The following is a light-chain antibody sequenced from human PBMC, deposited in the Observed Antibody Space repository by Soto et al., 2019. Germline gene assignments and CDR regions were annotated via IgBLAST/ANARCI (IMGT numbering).Light chain of an antibody. Sequence: QSVLTQPPSVSGAPGQRVTISCTGSRSNIGGGYDVHWYQHLPGTAPKLLVYGNVNRPSRVPDRFSGSKSDTSASLAITGLQAEDEADYYCQSYDSSLSGWVFGGGTQLTVL. CDR2: GNV. J-gene: IGLJ3*02. CDR1: RSNIGGGYD. CDR3: QSYDSSLSGWV. V-gene: IGLV1-40*01.